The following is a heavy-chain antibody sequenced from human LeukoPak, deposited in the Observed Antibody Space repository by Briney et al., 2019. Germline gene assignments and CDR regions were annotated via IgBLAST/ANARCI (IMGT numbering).Heavy chain of an antibody. CDR2: ISGRGDGT. J-gene: IGHJ5*02. Sequence: GGSLRLSCAASGFSFSSYAMNWVRQPPGQGLEWVSGISGRGDGTYYADSVRGRFTISRDNSKNTLYLQMNRLRAGDTAVYYCAKDRACPGFNLFDPWGQGTLVTVSS. D-gene: IGHD5-12*01. CDR1: GFSFSSYA. V-gene: IGHV3-23*01. CDR3: AKDRACPGFNLFDP.